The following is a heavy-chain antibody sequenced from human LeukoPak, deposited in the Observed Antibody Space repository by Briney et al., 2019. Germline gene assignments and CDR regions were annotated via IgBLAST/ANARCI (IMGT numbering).Heavy chain of an antibody. V-gene: IGHV4-59*01. CDR2: IYYSGST. Sequence: LETLSLTCTVSGGSISSYYWSWIRQPPGKGLEWIGYIYYSGSTNYNPSLKSRVTISVDTSKNQYSLKLSPVTAADTAVYYCARATTGTTNWFDPWGQGTLVTVSS. D-gene: IGHD1-1*01. CDR3: ARATTGTTNWFDP. J-gene: IGHJ5*02. CDR1: GGSISSYY.